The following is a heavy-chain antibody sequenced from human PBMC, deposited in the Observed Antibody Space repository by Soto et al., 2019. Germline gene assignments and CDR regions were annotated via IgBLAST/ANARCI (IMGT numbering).Heavy chain of an antibody. J-gene: IGHJ6*02. D-gene: IGHD6-19*01. CDR1: GDSVSSNNAA. V-gene: IGHV6-1*01. Sequence: QVQLQQSGPGLVKPSQTLSLTCDISGDSVSSNNAAWSWIRQSPSRGLEWLGRTYYRSKWYEDYAVSVKSRITMNPDTSKNQFSLQLNSVSPEDTAVYYCVRVRYSSGGYYYHGIDVWGQGTTVTVSS. CDR2: TYYRSKWYE. CDR3: VRVRYSSGGYYYHGIDV.